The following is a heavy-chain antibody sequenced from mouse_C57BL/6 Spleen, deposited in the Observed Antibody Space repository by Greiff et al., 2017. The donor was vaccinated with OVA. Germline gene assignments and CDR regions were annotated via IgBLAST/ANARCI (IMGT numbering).Heavy chain of an antibody. V-gene: IGHV1-26*01. D-gene: IGHD2-3*01. CDR3: ARWLLPLYYYAMDY. CDR2: INPNNGGT. Sequence: VQLQQSGPELVKPGASVKISCKASGYTFTDYYMNWVKQSHGKSLEWIGDINPNNGGTSYNQKFKGKATLTVDKSSSTAYMERRSLTSEDSAVYYCARWLLPLYYYAMDYWGQGTSVTVSS. CDR1: GYTFTDYY. J-gene: IGHJ4*01.